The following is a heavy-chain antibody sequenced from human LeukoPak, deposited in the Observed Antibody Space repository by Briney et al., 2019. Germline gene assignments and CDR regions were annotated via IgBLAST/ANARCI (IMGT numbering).Heavy chain of an antibody. CDR3: ARPFRKYNWFDP. CDR2: IYYSGST. J-gene: IGHJ5*02. CDR1: GGSISSSSYC. V-gene: IGHV4-39*01. Sequence: SETLSLTCTVSGGSISSSSYCWGWIRQPPGKGLEWIGSIYYSGSTYYNPSLKRRVTISVDTSKNQFSLKLSSVTAADTAVYYCARPFRKYNWFDPWGQGTLVTVSS.